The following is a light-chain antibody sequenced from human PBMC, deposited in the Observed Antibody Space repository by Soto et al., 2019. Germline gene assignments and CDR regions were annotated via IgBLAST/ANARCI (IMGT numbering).Light chain of an antibody. CDR2: KAS. J-gene: IGKJ1*01. Sequence: DIQMTQSPSTLSASVGDRVTITCRASQSINSWLAWYQQKPGKSPKLLIYKASSLESGVPSRFSGSGSGTEFSLTTSSLRPYDFATHYCQEYKSYSTFGQGTKVEIK. CDR3: QEYKSYST. V-gene: IGKV1-5*03. CDR1: QSINSW.